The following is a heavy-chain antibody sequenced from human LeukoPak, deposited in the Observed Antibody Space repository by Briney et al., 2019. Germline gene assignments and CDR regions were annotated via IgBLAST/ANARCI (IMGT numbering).Heavy chain of an antibody. CDR2: IYNGVNT. D-gene: IGHD2-21*02. CDR1: GASVSSASY. V-gene: IGHV4-61*01. J-gene: IGHJ4*02. CDR3: ARGRYCGGDCYLFDY. Sequence: TSETLSLTCTVSGASVSSASYWTWIRQPPGKGVEWIAHIYNGVNTNYNPSLKSRVTISVDTSKNQFSLKLSSVTAADTAVYYCARGRYCGGDCYLFDYWGQGTLVTVSS.